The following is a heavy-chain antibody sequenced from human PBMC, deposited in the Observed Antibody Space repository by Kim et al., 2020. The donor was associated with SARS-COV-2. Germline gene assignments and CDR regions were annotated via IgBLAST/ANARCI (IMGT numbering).Heavy chain of an antibody. CDR3: ARDSDGGRCGNYYGM. D-gene: IGHD3-16*01. V-gene: IGHV4-31*03. J-gene: IGHJ6*01. Sequence: SETLSLTCSVSGGSISSGGMYWNWIRQHPGKGLEWIVFIYYSGSTYYNPSLKSRVSISVDTSKNQFSLKLSSVTAAATAVYYCARDSDGGRCGNYYGM. CDR1: GGSISSGGMY. CDR2: IYYSGST.